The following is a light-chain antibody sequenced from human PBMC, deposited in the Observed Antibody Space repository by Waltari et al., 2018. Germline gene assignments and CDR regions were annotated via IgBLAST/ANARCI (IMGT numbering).Light chain of an antibody. J-gene: IGLJ1*01. CDR3: SSYTSSSTPYV. Sequence: QSALTPPASLSGSPGPSITIPCTATRSDVGGYNYVSWYQQHPGKAPKLMIYEVSNRPSGVSNRFSGSKSGNTASLTISGLQAEDEADYYCSSYTSSSTPYVFGTGTKVTVL. CDR2: EVS. V-gene: IGLV2-14*01. CDR1: RSDVGGYNY.